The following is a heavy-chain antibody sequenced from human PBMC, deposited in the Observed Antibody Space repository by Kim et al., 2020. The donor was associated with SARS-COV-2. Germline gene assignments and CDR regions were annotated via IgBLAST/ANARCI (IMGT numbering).Heavy chain of an antibody. CDR1: GFTFNNYA. CDR3: AKDGGGWLTTGWYYFDN. J-gene: IGHJ4*02. CDR2: TSGSGTKT. D-gene: IGHD6-19*01. V-gene: IGHV3-23*01. Sequence: GGSLRLSCAASGFTFNNYAMTWVRQAPGKGLEWVSSTSGSGTKTYYTDSVRGRFTISRDNSKDMLYLQMNSLRAEDTAVYYCAKDGGGWLTTGWYYFDNWGQGTLVTVSS.